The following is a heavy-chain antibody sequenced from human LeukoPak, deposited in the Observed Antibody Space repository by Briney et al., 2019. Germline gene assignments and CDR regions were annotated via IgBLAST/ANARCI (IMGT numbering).Heavy chain of an antibody. CDR3: ARATYDFWSGTRSYYFDY. J-gene: IGHJ4*02. D-gene: IGHD3-3*01. CDR1: GFTFSSYA. V-gene: IGHV4-59*01. Sequence: PGGSLRLSCAASGFTFSSYAMSWIRQPPGKGLEWIGYIYYSGSTNYNPSLKSRVTISVDTTKNQFSLKLSSVTAADTAVYYCARATYDFWSGTRSYYFDYWGQGTLVTVSS. CDR2: IYYSGST.